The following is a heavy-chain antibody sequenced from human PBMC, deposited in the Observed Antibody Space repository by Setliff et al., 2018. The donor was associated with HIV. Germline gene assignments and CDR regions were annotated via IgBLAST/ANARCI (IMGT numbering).Heavy chain of an antibody. CDR2: MNPNSGNT. CDR1: GYTFTSYD. Sequence: ASVKVSCKASGYTFTSYDINWVRQATGQGLERMGWMNPNSGNTGYAQKFQGRVTMTRNTSTRTVFMELRSLTLDDTSVYYCARGSAPNIVVAASLDIWGQGTLVTVSS. CDR3: ARGSAPNIVVAASLDI. J-gene: IGHJ4*01. D-gene: IGHD6-19*01. V-gene: IGHV1-8*02.